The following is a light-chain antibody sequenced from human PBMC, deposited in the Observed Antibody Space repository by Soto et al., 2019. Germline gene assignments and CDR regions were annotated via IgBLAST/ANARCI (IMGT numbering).Light chain of an antibody. CDR3: QTWGTAIHV. CDR2: LNSDGSH. Sequence: QPVLTQSPSASASLGASVKLTCTLSSGHSSYAMAWHQQQPEKGPRYLMKLNSDGSHSKGDGIPDRFSGSSSGAVRYLTISSLQSEDEADYYCQTWGTAIHVFGGGTKLTVL. V-gene: IGLV4-69*01. CDR1: SGHSSYA. J-gene: IGLJ3*02.